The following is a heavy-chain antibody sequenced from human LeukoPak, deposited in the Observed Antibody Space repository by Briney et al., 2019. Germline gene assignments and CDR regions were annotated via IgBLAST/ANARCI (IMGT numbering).Heavy chain of an antibody. J-gene: IGHJ4*02. CDR2: INAGNGNT. Sequence: ASVKVSCKASGYTFTSYAMHWVRQAPGQRLEWMGWINAGNGNTKYSQKFQGRVTITRDTSASTAYMELSSLRSEDTAVYYCAREYAEPYSSGWYDYWGQGTLVTVSS. V-gene: IGHV1-3*01. CDR3: AREYAEPYSSGWYDY. CDR1: GYTFTSYA. D-gene: IGHD6-19*01.